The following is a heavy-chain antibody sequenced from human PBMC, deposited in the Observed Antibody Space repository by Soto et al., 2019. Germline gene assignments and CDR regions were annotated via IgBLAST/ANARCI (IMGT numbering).Heavy chain of an antibody. Sequence: ASVEVSCKASGYTFTSYGISWVRQAPGQGLEWMAWISAYNGNKKYAQKFQDRVTMTIHTSSTTVSMELRNLTSDDTAIYYCARTGGGMAARPLEYWGQGTLVTVSS. CDR2: ISAYNGNK. V-gene: IGHV1-18*04. J-gene: IGHJ4*02. D-gene: IGHD6-6*01. CDR3: ARTGGGMAARPLEY. CDR1: GYTFTSYG.